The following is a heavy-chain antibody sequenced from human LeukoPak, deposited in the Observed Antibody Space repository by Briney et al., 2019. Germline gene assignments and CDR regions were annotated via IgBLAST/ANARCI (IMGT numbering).Heavy chain of an antibody. D-gene: IGHD3-10*01. V-gene: IGHV4-31*03. J-gene: IGHJ6*02. CDR3: ARDHSYYFGSQTSTLDV. CDR2: IYCTGSV. Sequence: PSETLSLTCTISGASISTGGFYWTWIRQPPGEGLEWIGYIYCTGSVDYNAPLKSRLTTSLDTSKNRFSLKLNSVTAAATAVYYCARDHSYYFGSQTSTLDVWGQGTAVTVSS. CDR1: GASISTGGFY.